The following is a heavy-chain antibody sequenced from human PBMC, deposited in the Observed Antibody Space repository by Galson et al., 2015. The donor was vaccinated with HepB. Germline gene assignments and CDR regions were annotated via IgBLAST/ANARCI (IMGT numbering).Heavy chain of an antibody. V-gene: IGHV3-33*01. CDR2: IWYDGSNK. CDR3: ARDGQNLQPYSSSWYVDY. D-gene: IGHD6-13*01. CDR1: GFTFSSYG. Sequence: SLRLSCAASGFTFSSYGMHWVRQAPGKGLEWVAVIWYDGSNKYYADSVKGRFTISRDNSKNTLYLQMNSLRAEDTAVYYCARDGQNLQPYSSSWYVDYWGQGTLVTVSS. J-gene: IGHJ4*02.